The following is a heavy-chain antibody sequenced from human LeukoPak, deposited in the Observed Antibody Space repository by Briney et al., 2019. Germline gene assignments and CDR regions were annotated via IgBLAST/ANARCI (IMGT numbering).Heavy chain of an antibody. CDR1: GFTFSSYA. V-gene: IGHV3-9*01. CDR3: AKDIYSYGYGAFDI. Sequence: GGSLRLSCAASGFTFSSYAMHWVRQAPGKGLEWVSGISWNSGSIGYADSVKGRFTISRDNAKNSLYLQMNSLRAEDTALYYCAKDIYSYGYGAFDIWGQGTMVTVSS. D-gene: IGHD5-18*01. J-gene: IGHJ3*02. CDR2: ISWNSGSI.